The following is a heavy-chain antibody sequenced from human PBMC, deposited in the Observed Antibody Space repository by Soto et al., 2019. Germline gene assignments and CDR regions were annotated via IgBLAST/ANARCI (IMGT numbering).Heavy chain of an antibody. J-gene: IGHJ4*02. CDR2: ISAYKSNT. D-gene: IGHD3-9*01. Sequence: ASFQVSCGASGSTFTSEGIIWVRQAPGQGLEEMGWISAYKSNTGYAQKFQGRVTMTRNTSTTTAYMELSSLIAEHTAVYYCASWAGYSKWGQGTQVTVSS. CDR1: GSTFTSEG. CDR3: ASWAGYSK. V-gene: IGHV1-18*01.